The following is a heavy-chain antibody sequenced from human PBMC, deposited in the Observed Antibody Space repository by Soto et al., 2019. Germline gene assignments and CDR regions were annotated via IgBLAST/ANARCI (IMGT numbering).Heavy chain of an antibody. Sequence: ASVKVSCKASGYTFTCYYMHWVRQAPGQGLEWMGWISAYSGGTNYAQKLQGRVTMTADTSTSTAYMELRSLRSDDTAVYYCAREARSVLRYFDWPHFDYGGQGTLVTVSS. CDR2: ISAYSGGT. D-gene: IGHD3-9*01. J-gene: IGHJ4*02. V-gene: IGHV1-18*04. CDR1: GYTFTCYY. CDR3: AREARSVLRYFDWPHFDY.